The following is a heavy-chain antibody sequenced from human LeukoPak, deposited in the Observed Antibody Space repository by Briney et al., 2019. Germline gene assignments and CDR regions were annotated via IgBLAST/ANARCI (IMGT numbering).Heavy chain of an antibody. D-gene: IGHD3-22*01. J-gene: IGHJ4*02. CDR2: INHSGST. V-gene: IGHV4-34*01. CDR1: GGSFSGYY. CDR3: ARAGNYYDTTAYYFDY. Sequence: SETLSLTCAVYGGSFSGYYWSWIRQPPGKGREWMGEINHSGSTNYNPSLKSRVTISVDTSKNQFSLKLSSVTAADTAVYYSARAGNYYDTTAYYFDYWGQGTLVTVSS.